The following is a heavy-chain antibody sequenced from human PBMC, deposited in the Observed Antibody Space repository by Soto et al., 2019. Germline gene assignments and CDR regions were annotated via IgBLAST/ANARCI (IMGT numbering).Heavy chain of an antibody. CDR3: ARNQAGTVFGLPTHFYYMDV. J-gene: IGHJ6*03. D-gene: IGHD3-3*01. CDR2: ISAYNGNT. Sequence: ASVKVSCKASGYTFTSYGISWVRQAPGQGLEWMGWISAYNGNTSYAQKLQGRVTMTTDTSTSTAYMELRSLRSDDTAVYYCARNQAGTVFGLPTHFYYMDVWGKGTTVTVSS. V-gene: IGHV1-18*01. CDR1: GYTFTSYG.